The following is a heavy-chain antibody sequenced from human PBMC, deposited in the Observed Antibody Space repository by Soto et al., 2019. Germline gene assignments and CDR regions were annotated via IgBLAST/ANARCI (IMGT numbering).Heavy chain of an antibody. CDR3: AQRIDSSDYPFDY. D-gene: IGHD3-22*01. CDR2: ISNDGNIK. Sequence: QVQLVESGGGVVQPGRSLRLSCAASGFTFSTYGMHWVRQGPGKGLEWVAVISNDGNIKYYADSVEGRFTISRDNSKNTLYLQMNRLRAEDTAVYYCAQRIDSSDYPFDYWGQGTLVTVSS. CDR1: GFTFSTYG. J-gene: IGHJ4*02. V-gene: IGHV3-30*03.